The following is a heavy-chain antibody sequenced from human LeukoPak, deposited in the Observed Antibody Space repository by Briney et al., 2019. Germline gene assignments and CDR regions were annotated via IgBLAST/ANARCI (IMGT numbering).Heavy chain of an antibody. V-gene: IGHV3-21*01. CDR2: ISSSSSYI. D-gene: IGHD5-12*01. CDR3: AGEGGYDSPAGGMDV. Sequence: GGSLRLSCAASGFTVSSNYMNWVRQAPGKGLEWVSSISSSSSYIYYADSVKGRFTISRDNAKNSLYLQMNSLRAEDTAVYYCAGEGGYDSPAGGMDVWGQGTTVTVSS. CDR1: GFTVSSNY. J-gene: IGHJ6*02.